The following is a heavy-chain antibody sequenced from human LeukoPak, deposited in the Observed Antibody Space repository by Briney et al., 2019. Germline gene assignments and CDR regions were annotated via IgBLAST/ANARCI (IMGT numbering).Heavy chain of an antibody. CDR1: GFTFNTYG. D-gene: IGHD5-18*01. Sequence: PGGSLRLSCAASGFTFNTYGMHWVRQAPGKGLEWVAVISYDASNKNYADPVKGRLTISRDYSKNTVYLQMNSLRAEDTAVYFCAKGVGGYTVGYYFDYWGQGTPVTVSS. J-gene: IGHJ4*02. CDR2: ISYDASNK. CDR3: AKGVGGYTVGYYFDY. V-gene: IGHV3-30*18.